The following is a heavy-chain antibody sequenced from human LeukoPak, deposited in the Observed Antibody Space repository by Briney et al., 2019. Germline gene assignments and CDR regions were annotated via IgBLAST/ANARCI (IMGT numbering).Heavy chain of an antibody. Sequence: GGSLRLSCAASGFTFSSYAMHWVRQAPGKGLEWVAVISYDGRNKYDADSVKGRFTIPRDNSKNTLFLQMNSLRADDTAVYYCARGLEEQWLTTDYWGQGTLVTVSS. CDR1: GFTFSSYA. D-gene: IGHD6-19*01. CDR2: ISYDGRNK. CDR3: ARGLEEQWLTTDY. J-gene: IGHJ4*02. V-gene: IGHV3-30*04.